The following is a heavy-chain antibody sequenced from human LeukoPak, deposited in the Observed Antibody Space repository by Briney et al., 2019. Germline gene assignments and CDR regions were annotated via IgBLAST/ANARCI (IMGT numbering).Heavy chain of an antibody. Sequence: SETLSLTCTVSGGSISSQYWSWIRQPAGKGLEWIGRIYASGSTNYNPSLKSRVTMSVNTSKNQFSLKLTSVTAADTAVFYWTKGTCCSGTTCNGGHGDYWGQGILVTVSS. CDR3: TKGTCCSGTTCNGGHGDY. CDR2: IYASGST. V-gene: IGHV4-4*07. D-gene: IGHD2-15*01. CDR1: GGSISSQY. J-gene: IGHJ4*02.